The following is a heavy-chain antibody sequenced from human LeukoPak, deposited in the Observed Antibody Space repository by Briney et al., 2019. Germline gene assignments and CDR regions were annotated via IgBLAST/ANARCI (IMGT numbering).Heavy chain of an antibody. V-gene: IGHV4-39*07. CDR1: GGSIGSSSYY. CDR3: ATSYSSSWYGY. Sequence: SETLSLTCTVSGGSIGSSSYYWGWIRQPPGKGLEWIGSIYYSGSTYYNPSLKSRVTISVDTSKNQFSLKLSSVTAADTAVYYCATSYSSSWYGYWGQGTLVSVSS. J-gene: IGHJ4*02. D-gene: IGHD6-13*01. CDR2: IYYSGST.